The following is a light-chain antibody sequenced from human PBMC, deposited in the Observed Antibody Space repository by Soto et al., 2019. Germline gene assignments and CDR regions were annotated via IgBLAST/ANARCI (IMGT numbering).Light chain of an antibody. CDR1: ESINNY. CDR2: AAS. Sequence: DIQMTQSPSSLSASVGDRGTITCLSSESINNYLNWYRQKLGDAPKILIYAASSLQSGVPARFIGSGSGTDFTLTISSLQPEDFATYYCQQSYNTPRTFGQGTKVDI. V-gene: IGKV1-39*01. J-gene: IGKJ1*01. CDR3: QQSYNTPRT.